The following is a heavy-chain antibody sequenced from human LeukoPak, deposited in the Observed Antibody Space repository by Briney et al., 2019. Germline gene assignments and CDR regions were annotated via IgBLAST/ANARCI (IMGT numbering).Heavy chain of an antibody. CDR3: ARVSLGYCSSASCYSVGRYHYYMDV. V-gene: IGHV3-7*01. CDR2: IKEDGSEK. D-gene: IGHD2-2*02. J-gene: IGHJ6*03. Sequence: GGSLRLSCAASGFTFSTYWMTWVRQAPGKGLEWVANIKEDGSEKYYVDSVKGRFTISRDNAKNSLYLQMNSLRAEDTAVHYCARVSLGYCSSASCYSVGRYHYYMDVWGKGTTVTVSS. CDR1: GFTFSTYW.